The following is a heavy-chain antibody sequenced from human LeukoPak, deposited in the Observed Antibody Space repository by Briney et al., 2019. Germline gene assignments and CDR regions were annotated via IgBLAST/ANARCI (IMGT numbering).Heavy chain of an antibody. CDR2: INPRGTST. CDR3: ARDNSMHERGWWFDP. J-gene: IGHJ5*02. CDR1: GYSFTSHY. Sequence: ASVNVSCKASGYSFTSHYMHWVRQAPGQGLEGMGLINPRGTSTIYAEKFQGRIIMTRDMSTTTDYMELSSLKSDDTAVYYCARDNSMHERGWWFDPWGQGTLVTVSS. D-gene: IGHD4-23*01. V-gene: IGHV1-46*01.